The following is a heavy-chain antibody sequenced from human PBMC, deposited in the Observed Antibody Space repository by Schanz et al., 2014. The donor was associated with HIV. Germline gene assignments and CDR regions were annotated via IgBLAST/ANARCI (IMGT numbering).Heavy chain of an antibody. CDR3: ARRRSEIVPAAIVLHYYYGFDV. CDR1: GDTFSTDA. D-gene: IGHD2-2*02. CDR2: MNPNSGNT. Sequence: QVQLVQSGAEVKKPGSSVEVSCKASGDTFSTDAFSWVRQVPGQGLEWMGWMNPNSGNTGYAQKFQGRVTMTRDTSKSTAYMDLSSLRSEDTAVYYCARRRSEIVPAAIVLHYYYGFDVWGQGTTVTVS. V-gene: IGHV1-8*02. J-gene: IGHJ6*02.